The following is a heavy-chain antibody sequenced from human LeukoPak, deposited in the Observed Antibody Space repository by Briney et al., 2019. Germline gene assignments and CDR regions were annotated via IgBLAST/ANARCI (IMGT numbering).Heavy chain of an antibody. J-gene: IGHJ4*02. D-gene: IGHD3-3*01. CDR3: ARHQTYYDFWSGYYGPSTEFDY. CDR1: GGSFSGYY. Sequence: PSETLSLTCAVYGGSFSGYYWSWIRQPPGKGLEWIGEINHSGSTNYNPSLKSRVTISVDTSKNQFSLKLSSVTAADTAVYYCARHQTYYDFWSGYYGPSTEFDYWGQGTLVTVSS. V-gene: IGHV4-34*01. CDR2: INHSGST.